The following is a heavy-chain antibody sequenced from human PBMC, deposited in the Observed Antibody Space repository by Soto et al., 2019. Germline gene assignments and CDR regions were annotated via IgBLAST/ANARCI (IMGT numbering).Heavy chain of an antibody. D-gene: IGHD3-3*01. J-gene: IGHJ6*01. CDR2: TTSHSYGGTT. V-gene: IGHV3-49*04. CDR1: GSTSTDHA. CDR3: ARDGDYYGMDL. Sequence: GSLRLSCAFSGSTSTDHALTWVRQAPGKGLEWVAFTTSHSYGGTTDYAASVQGRFTISRDDSKSIAYLQMNSLQIADKAIYYCARDGDYYGMDLWGQGTSVPVSS.